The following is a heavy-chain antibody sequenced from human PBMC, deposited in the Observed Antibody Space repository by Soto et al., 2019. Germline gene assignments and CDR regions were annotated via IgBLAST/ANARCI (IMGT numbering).Heavy chain of an antibody. D-gene: IGHD3-3*01. J-gene: IGHJ6*02. V-gene: IGHV3-30*03. CDR3: ARSITIFGVPIYYYFGLDV. CDR2: ISYDGTNK. Sequence: GGSLRLSCAASGFTFSNYGMNWVRQAPGKGLEWVSLISYDGTNKYYADSAKGRFTISRDNSKNTVYLQMNTVRAEDTAVYYCARSITIFGVPIYYYFGLDVWGQGTTVTVSS. CDR1: GFTFSNYG.